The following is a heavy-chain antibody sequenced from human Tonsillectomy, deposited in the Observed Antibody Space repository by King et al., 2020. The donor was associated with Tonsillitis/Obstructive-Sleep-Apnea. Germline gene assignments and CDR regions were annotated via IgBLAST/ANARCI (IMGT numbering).Heavy chain of an antibody. J-gene: IGHJ4*02. V-gene: IGHV3-30*04. D-gene: IGHD3-3*01. CDR1: RFTFSSYA. CDR3: ARGPGYYDFWSGSGFDY. Sequence: HVQLVESGGGVVQPGRSLRLSCAASRFTFSSYAMHWVRQAPGKGLEWVAVISYDGSNKYYADSVKGRFTISRDNSKNTLYLQMNSLIAEDTAVYYCARGPGYYDFWSGSGFDYWGQGTLVTVSS. CDR2: ISYDGSNK.